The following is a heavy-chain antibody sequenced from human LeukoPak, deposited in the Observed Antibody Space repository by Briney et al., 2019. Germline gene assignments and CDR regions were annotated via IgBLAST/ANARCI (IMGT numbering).Heavy chain of an antibody. CDR3: ARIRSDYVWGSYRPGKTDAFDI. Sequence: ASVKVSCKASGYTFTSYGISWVRQAPGQGLEWMGWISAYNGNTNYAQKLQGRVTMTRNTSISTAYMELSSLRSEDTAVYYCARIRSDYVWGSYRPGKTDAFDIWGQGTMVTVSS. D-gene: IGHD3-16*02. V-gene: IGHV1-18*01. CDR1: GYTFTSYG. CDR2: ISAYNGNT. J-gene: IGHJ3*02.